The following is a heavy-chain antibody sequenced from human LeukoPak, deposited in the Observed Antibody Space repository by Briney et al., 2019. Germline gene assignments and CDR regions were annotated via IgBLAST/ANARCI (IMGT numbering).Heavy chain of an antibody. CDR1: GGSFSGYH. V-gene: IGHV4-34*01. Sequence: SETLSLTCAVYGGSFSGYHWSWIRQPPGKGLEWIGEINHSGSTNYNPSLKSRVTISVDTSKNQFSLKLSSVTAADTAVYYCARLRNKPLYYYYYMDVWGKGTTVTISS. J-gene: IGHJ6*03. CDR2: INHSGST. CDR3: ARLRNKPLYYYYYMDV. D-gene: IGHD5-12*01.